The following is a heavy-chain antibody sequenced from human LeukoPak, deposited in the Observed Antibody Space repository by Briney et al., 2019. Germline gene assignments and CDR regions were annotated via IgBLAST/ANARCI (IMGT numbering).Heavy chain of an antibody. CDR3: ARLRSTEDIVVVPALTDY. Sequence: PGESLKISCKGSGYIFSNNWIGWVRQMPGKGLEWMGIIYPGDSDTRYSPSFQGQVTISADKSISTAYLQWSSLKASDTAMYYCARLRSTEDIVVVPALTDYWGQGTLVTVSS. CDR1: GYIFSNNW. D-gene: IGHD2-2*01. V-gene: IGHV5-51*01. J-gene: IGHJ4*02. CDR2: IYPGDSDT.